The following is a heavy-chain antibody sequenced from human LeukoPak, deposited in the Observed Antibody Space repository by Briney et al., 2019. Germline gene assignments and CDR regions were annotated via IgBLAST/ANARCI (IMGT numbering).Heavy chain of an antibody. CDR2: IYYSGST. V-gene: IGHV4-59*01. D-gene: IGHD4-23*01. J-gene: IGHJ4*02. CDR3: AGHILGGNFDS. CDR1: GGSISSYY. Sequence: PSETLSLTCTVSGGSISSYYWSWIRQPPGKGLEWIGYIYYSGSTNYNPSLKSRVTISVDTSKNQFSLKLSSVTAADTAVYYCAGHILGGNFDSWGQGTLVTVSS.